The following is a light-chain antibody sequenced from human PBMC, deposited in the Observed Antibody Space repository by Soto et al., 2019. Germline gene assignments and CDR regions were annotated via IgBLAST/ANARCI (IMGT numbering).Light chain of an antibody. CDR2: GVS. V-gene: IGKV3-20*01. CDR1: QSLSHKY. CDR3: QLHDDSPRT. Sequence: EIVLTQSPGTLSLSPGERATLSCRASQSLSHKYLAWYQQRPGQAPRLLIYGVSSRATGIPDRFSGSGSGTDFTLTISKLEPEAFAVYYCQLHDDSPRTFGQGTKVEIQ. J-gene: IGKJ1*01.